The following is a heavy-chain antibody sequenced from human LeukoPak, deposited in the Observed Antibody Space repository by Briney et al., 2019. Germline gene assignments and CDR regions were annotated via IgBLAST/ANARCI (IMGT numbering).Heavy chain of an antibody. J-gene: IGHJ2*01. CDR1: GGSFSAYY. D-gene: IGHD4-23*01. CDR2: INHSGTT. CDR3: VRATTVARRFFGL. V-gene: IGHV4-34*01. Sequence: SETLSLTCAVYGGSFSAYYWSWIRQSPGEGLEWIGEINHSGTTNYNPSLKSRVTISIDTSKNQFSLKLSSVTAADTAMYYCVRATTVARRFFGLWGRGTLIIVSS.